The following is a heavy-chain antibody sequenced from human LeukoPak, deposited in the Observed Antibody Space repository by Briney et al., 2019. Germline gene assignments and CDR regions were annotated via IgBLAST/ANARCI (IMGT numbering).Heavy chain of an antibody. Sequence: ASMNVSCKASGFIFTNYFMHWVRQAPGQGLEWMGMIKPSDGSTRYAQRFQDRVTMTSDTSTTTLYMELSSLRAEDTAVYYCARAVDQDFDYWGQGTLVTVSS. D-gene: IGHD5-12*01. V-gene: IGHV1-46*01. CDR1: GFIFTNYF. J-gene: IGHJ4*02. CDR3: ARAVDQDFDY. CDR2: IKPSDGST.